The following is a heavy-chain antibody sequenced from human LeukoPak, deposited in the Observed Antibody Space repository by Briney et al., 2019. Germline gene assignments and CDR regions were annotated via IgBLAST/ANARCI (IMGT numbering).Heavy chain of an antibody. D-gene: IGHD6-13*01. CDR2: IYYSGSA. CDR3: ATSSGIAAAGIDY. Sequence: KPSETLSLTCTVSGDSISSSSYYWGWIRQPPGKGLEWIGSIYYSGSAYYNPSLKSRVTISVDTSKNQFSLKLGSVTAADTAVYYCATSSGIAAAGIDYWGQGTLVTVSS. V-gene: IGHV4-39*01. CDR1: GDSISSSSYY. J-gene: IGHJ4*02.